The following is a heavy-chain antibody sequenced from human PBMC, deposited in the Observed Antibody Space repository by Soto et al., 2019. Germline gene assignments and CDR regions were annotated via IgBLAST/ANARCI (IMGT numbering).Heavy chain of an antibody. CDR2: IYYSGST. V-gene: IGHV4-59*01. CDR3: ARVNWFGEAPIPYFDY. D-gene: IGHD3-10*01. CDR1: GGSISSYY. J-gene: IGHJ4*02. Sequence: PSETLSLTCTVSGGSISSYYWSWIRQPPGKGLEWIGYIYYSGSTNYNPSLKSRVTISVDTSKNQFSLKLSSVTAADTAVYYCARVNWFGEAPIPYFDYWGQGTLVTVSS.